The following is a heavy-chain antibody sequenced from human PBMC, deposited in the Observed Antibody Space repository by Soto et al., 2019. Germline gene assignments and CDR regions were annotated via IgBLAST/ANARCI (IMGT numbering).Heavy chain of an antibody. CDR2: INSDGSST. D-gene: IGHD6-19*01. J-gene: IGHJ4*02. CDR3: ARASIAVAGTPVY. Sequence: GGSLRLSCAASGFTFSSYWMHWVRQAPGKGLVWVSRINSDGSSTSYADSVKGRFTISRDNAKNTLYLQMNSLRAEDTAVYYCARASIAVAGTPVYWGQGTLVTVSS. CDR1: GFTFSSYW. V-gene: IGHV3-74*01.